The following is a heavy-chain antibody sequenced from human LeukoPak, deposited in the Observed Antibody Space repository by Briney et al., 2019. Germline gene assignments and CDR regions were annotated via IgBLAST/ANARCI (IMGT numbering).Heavy chain of an antibody. D-gene: IGHD3-10*01. CDR1: GFTFSAYA. J-gene: IGHJ6*02. CDR3: ATLAAHYYGSAYGMDV. V-gene: IGHV3-23*01. Sequence: GGSLRLSCAVSGFTFSAYAMSWVRQAPGKGLEWASAISGSGGSTYYAESVKGRFTISRDNSKNTLSLQMNSLRAEDTAVYYCATLAAHYYGSAYGMDVRGQGTTVTVSS. CDR2: ISGSGGST.